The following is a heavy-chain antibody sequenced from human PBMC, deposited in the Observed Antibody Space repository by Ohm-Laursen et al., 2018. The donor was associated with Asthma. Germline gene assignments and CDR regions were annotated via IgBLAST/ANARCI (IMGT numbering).Heavy chain of an antibody. J-gene: IGHJ4*02. Sequence: VASVKVSCKASGCTFTRFAMHWVRQAPGQRPEWMGWINAGNGNTKYSQKFQGRVTFTSDTSARTASMELSSLRSEDTAVYYCAREGDLMSGHAFDFWGEGTLVTVSS. CDR2: INAGNGNT. CDR3: AREGDLMSGHAFDF. D-gene: IGHD3-3*01. CDR1: GCTFTRFA. V-gene: IGHV1-3*01.